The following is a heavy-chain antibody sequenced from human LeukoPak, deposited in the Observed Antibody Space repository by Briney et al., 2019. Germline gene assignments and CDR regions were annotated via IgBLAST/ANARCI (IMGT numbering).Heavy chain of an antibody. CDR1: GYTFTSYD. CDR3: ARDPLQEMRWFDP. Sequence: GASVKVSCKASGYTFTSYDINWVRQATGQGLGWMGWMNPNSGNTGYAQKFQGRVTMTRNTSISTAYMELSSLRSEDTAVYYCARDPLQEMRWFDPWGQGTLVTVSS. D-gene: IGHD5-24*01. V-gene: IGHV1-8*01. CDR2: MNPNSGNT. J-gene: IGHJ5*02.